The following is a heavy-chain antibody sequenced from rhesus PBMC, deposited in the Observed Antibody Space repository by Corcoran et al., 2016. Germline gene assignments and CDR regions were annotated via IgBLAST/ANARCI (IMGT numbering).Heavy chain of an antibody. V-gene: IGHV1S2*01. Sequence: QVQLVQSGAEVKKPGASVKVSCKASGFTFGSYAINWVRQAPGQGLEWMGWINPYNGNTKDAQKFQGRGTTSGDTSTSTAYMGLSSLRSKDTAVYYCAGRVYSGSYCYDYWGQGVLVTVSS. CDR2: INPYNGNT. J-gene: IGHJ4*01. CDR1: GFTFGSYA. CDR3: AGRVYSGSYCYDY. D-gene: IGHD3-16*01.